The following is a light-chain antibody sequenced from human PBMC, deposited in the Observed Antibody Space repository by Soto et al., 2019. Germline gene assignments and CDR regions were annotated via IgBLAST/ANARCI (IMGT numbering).Light chain of an antibody. Sequence: EIVLKQSPATLSLSPGERATLSCWASQSVNRYLVWYQQKPGQAPRLLMYDASKRATGIPARFSDSWSGTDFTLTISRLEPEDFAVYYCQQYGSSGTFGQGTKVGIK. J-gene: IGKJ1*01. CDR2: DAS. CDR1: QSVNRY. V-gene: IGKV3-11*01. CDR3: QQYGSSGT.